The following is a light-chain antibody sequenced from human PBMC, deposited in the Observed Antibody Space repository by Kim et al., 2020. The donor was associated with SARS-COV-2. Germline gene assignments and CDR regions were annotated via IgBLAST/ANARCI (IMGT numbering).Light chain of an antibody. CDR1: SSDVGAYNH. J-gene: IGLJ1*01. V-gene: IGLV2-14*03. CDR3: SSYTTSITYV. Sequence: QSALTQPASVSGSPGQSITMSCTGTSSDVGAYNHVSWYQQHPGKAPKLMIYDVNKRPSGVSNRFSGSKSGNTASLTISGLQAEDEADYYCSSYTTSITYVFGTGTKVTVL. CDR2: DVN.